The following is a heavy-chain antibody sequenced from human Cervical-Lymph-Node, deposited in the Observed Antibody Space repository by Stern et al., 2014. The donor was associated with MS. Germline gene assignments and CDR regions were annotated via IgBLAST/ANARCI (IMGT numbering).Heavy chain of an antibody. D-gene: IGHD4-23*01. J-gene: IGHJ1*01. CDR3: AREGGNTAEYFQH. CDR2: IWDDGRNR. Sequence: VQLVESGGGVVQPGRSLRLSCAASGFTFSSSGMHWVRQAQGKGLEWLASIWDDGRNRYYADSVKGRFTIVRDNSKNTLYLQMNSLRAEDTAVYYCAREGGNTAEYFQHWGQGTLVTVSS. CDR1: GFTFSSSG. V-gene: IGHV3-33*01.